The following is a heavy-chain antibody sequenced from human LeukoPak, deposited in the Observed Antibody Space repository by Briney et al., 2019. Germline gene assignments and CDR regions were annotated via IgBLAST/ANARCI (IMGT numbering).Heavy chain of an antibody. D-gene: IGHD6-13*01. CDR2: IYSGGST. V-gene: IGHV3-53*01. CDR1: GFTVSSNY. J-gene: IGHJ6*03. CDR3: ASQRNSSWDLFNYYYYDNMDV. Sequence: PGGSLRLSCAASGFTVSSNYMSWVRQAPGKGLEWVSVIYSGGSTYYADSVKGRFTISRDNSKNTLYLQMNSLRAEDTAVYYCASQRNSSWDLFNYYYYDNMDVWGKGTTVSVSS.